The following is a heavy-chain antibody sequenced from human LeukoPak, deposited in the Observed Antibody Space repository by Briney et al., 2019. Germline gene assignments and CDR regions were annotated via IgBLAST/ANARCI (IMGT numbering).Heavy chain of an antibody. CDR1: GGSISSSSYY. CDR3: ARPRHYDYVWGGYRSYYLDY. V-gene: IGHV4-39*07. Sequence: SETLSLTCTVSGGSISSSSYYWGWIRQPPGKGLEWIGSIYYSGSTNYNASLKSRVTISVDTSKNQFSLKLSSVTAADTAVYYCARPRHYDYVWGGYRSYYLDYWGQGTLVTVSS. CDR2: IYYSGST. J-gene: IGHJ4*02. D-gene: IGHD3-16*02.